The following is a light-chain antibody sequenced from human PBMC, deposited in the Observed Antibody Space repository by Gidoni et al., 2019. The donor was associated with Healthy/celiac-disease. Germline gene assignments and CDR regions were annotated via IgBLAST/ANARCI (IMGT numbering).Light chain of an antibody. CDR2: GAT. CDR3: QQYGSSPNT. Sequence: EIVLTKSPGTLSLSPGERATLSCRASQRVSSSYLAWYQPKPGQAPRLLIYGATSRATGIPDRFSGSGSGTDFTLTISRLEPEDFAVYYCQQYGSSPNTFXXXTKLEIK. J-gene: IGKJ2*01. CDR1: QRVSSSY. V-gene: IGKV3-20*01.